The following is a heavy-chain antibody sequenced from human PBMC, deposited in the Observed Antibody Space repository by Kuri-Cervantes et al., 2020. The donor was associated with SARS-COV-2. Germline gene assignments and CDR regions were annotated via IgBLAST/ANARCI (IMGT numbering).Heavy chain of an antibody. V-gene: IGHV3-11*01. CDR3: ARTGLPGWYYYYGMDV. D-gene: IGHD2-15*01. CDR2: ISSSGSTI. J-gene: IGHJ6*02. Sequence: GESLKISCAASAFTFSDYYMSWIRQAPGKGLEWVSYISSSGSTIYYADSVKGRFTISRDNAKNSLYLQMNSLRAEDTAVYYCARTGLPGWYYYYGMDVWGQGTTVTVSS. CDR1: AFTFSDYY.